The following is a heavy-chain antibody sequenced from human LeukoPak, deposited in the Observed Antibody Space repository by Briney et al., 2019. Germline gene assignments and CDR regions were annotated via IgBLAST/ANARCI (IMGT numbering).Heavy chain of an antibody. CDR1: GFIFSSYG. V-gene: IGHV3-23*01. D-gene: IGHD3-10*01. J-gene: IGHJ4*02. CDR2: VGDSGTTT. Sequence: GGSLRLSCAASGFIFSSYGMTWVRQAPGKGLEWVATVGDSGTTTYYADSVKGRFTISRDNSKNTLYLQMSSLRAEDTAVYFCASGAYYDYWGQGTLVTVSS. CDR3: ASGAYYDY.